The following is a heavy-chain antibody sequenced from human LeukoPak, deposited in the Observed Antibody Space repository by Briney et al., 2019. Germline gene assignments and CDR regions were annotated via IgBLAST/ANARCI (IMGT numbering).Heavy chain of an antibody. CDR1: GGTFSSYA. Sequence: SVKLSCKASGGTFSSYAISWVRQAPGQGLEWMGRIIPILGIANYAQKFQGRVTITADKSTSTAYMELRGLRFNDTAVYYCARAGSGSGWYFDYWGQGTLVTVSS. CDR2: IIPILGIA. J-gene: IGHJ4*02. D-gene: IGHD6-19*01. V-gene: IGHV1-69*04. CDR3: ARAGSGSGWYFDY.